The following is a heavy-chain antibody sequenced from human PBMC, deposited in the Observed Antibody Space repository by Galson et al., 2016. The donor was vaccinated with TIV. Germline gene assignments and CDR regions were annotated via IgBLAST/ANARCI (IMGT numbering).Heavy chain of an antibody. J-gene: IGHJ6*02. D-gene: IGHD2-21*01. CDR2: ISSDGTT. CDR1: GFTVSDNY. CDR3: ARERRYCGNECYLYYYYGMDI. V-gene: IGHV3-66*02. Sequence: SLRLSCAASGFTVSDNYMTWVRQAPGKGLEWVSLISSDGTTSYADSVKGRFTISRDNSKNTLYLQMNSLRVGDAALYFCARERRYCGNECYLYYYYGMDIWGQGTSVTVSS.